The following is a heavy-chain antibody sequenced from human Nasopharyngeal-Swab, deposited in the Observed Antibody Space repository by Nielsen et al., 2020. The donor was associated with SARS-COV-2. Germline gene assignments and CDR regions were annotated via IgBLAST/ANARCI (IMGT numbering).Heavy chain of an antibody. CDR2: INAGNGNT. D-gene: IGHD6-6*01. CDR1: GYTFTGYA. CDR3: ARERQLVRVYYYYYMDV. V-gene: IGHV1-3*01. Sequence: ASVKVSCKASGYTFTGYAMHWVRQAPGQRLEWMGWINAGNGNTKYSQKFQGRVTITRDTSASTAYMELSSLRSEDTAVYYRARERQLVRVYYYYYMDVWGKGTTVTVSS. J-gene: IGHJ6*03.